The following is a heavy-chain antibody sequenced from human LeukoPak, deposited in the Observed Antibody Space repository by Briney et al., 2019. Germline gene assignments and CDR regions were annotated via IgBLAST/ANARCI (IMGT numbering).Heavy chain of an antibody. Sequence: SETLSLTCTVSGGSISSYYWSWIRQPPGKGLEWIGYIYYSGSTNYTPSLKSRVTISVDTSKNQFSLKLSSVTAADTAVYYCARRKVRAVAGTGWFDPWGQGTLVTVSS. CDR3: ARRKVRAVAGTGWFDP. J-gene: IGHJ5*02. CDR2: IYYSGST. CDR1: GGSISSYY. V-gene: IGHV4-59*08. D-gene: IGHD6-19*01.